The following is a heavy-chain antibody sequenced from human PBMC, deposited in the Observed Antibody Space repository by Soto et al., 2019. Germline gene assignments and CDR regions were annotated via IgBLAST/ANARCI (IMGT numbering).Heavy chain of an antibody. J-gene: IGHJ6*02. V-gene: IGHV1-2*04. D-gene: IGHD3-22*01. CDR3: ARDHPVIRSHYYYCMDV. CDR1: GYTFTGYC. CDR2: INPNSGGT. Sequence: ASVKVSCKASGYTFTGYCMHWVRQAPGQGLKWMGWINPNSGGTNYAQKFQGWVTMTRDTSISTAYMELSRLRSDDTAVYYCARDHPVIRSHYYYCMDVWGQGTTVTVSS.